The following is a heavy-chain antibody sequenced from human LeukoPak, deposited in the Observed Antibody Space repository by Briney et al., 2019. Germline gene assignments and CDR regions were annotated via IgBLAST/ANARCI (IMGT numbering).Heavy chain of an antibody. Sequence: PGGSLRLSCAASGFTFSSYGMHWVRQAPGKGLEWVAVISYDGSNKYYADSVKGRFTISRDNSKNTLYLQMNSLRAEDTAVYYCARDTAYSSSWFFDYWGQGTLVTVSS. CDR3: ARDTAYSSSWFFDY. CDR2: ISYDGSNK. V-gene: IGHV3-30*03. J-gene: IGHJ4*02. D-gene: IGHD6-13*01. CDR1: GFTFSSYG.